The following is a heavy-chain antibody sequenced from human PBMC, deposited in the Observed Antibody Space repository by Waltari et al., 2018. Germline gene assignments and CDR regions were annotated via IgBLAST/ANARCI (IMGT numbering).Heavy chain of an antibody. V-gene: IGHV4-39*07. CDR2: IYYSGTT. CDR1: GASISSSPHS. Sequence: LQLQESGPGLVKPSETLSPTCTVSGASISSSPHSWGWLRQTPGQGLECIGSIYYSGTTYHNPSLKSRITISIDTSQNQFSLKLYSVTAADTAVYYCARLPWNYAVDVWGQGTTVTVSS. D-gene: IGHD3-3*01. J-gene: IGHJ6*02. CDR3: ARLPWNYAVDV.